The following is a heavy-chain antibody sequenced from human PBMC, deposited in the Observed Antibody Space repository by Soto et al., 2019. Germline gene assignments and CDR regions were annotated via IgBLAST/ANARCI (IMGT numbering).Heavy chain of an antibody. Sequence: TGGSLRLSCAASGFTFSDYYMSWIRQAPGKGLEWVSSISSSSSYIYYADSVKGRFTISRDNAKNSLYLQMNSLRAEDTAVYYCARDRDPPGPFDYWGQGTQVTVSS. V-gene: IGHV3-11*06. D-gene: IGHD7-27*01. CDR1: GFTFSDYY. J-gene: IGHJ4*02. CDR2: ISSSSSYI. CDR3: ARDRDPPGPFDY.